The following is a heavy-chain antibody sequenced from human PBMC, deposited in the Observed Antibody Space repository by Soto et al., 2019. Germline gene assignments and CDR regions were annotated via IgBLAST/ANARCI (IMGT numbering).Heavy chain of an antibody. CDR2: INHSGST. Sequence: SETLSLTCAVYGGSFSGYYWSWIRQPPGKGLEWIGEINHSGSTNYNPSLKSRVTISVDTSKNQFSLKLSSVTAADTAVYYCARDSIVGSPGYWGQGTLVTVSS. J-gene: IGHJ4*02. CDR3: ARDSIVGSPGY. V-gene: IGHV4-34*01. CDR1: GGSFSGYY. D-gene: IGHD1-26*01.